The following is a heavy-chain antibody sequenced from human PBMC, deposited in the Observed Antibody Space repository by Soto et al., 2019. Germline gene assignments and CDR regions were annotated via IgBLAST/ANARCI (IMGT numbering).Heavy chain of an antibody. D-gene: IGHD6-6*01. CDR1: GDSISSSTYY. V-gene: IGHV4-39*01. J-gene: IGHJ4*02. Sequence: SETLSLTCTVSGDSISSSTYYWGWIRQPPGKGLEWIGCIYHTGTTYYNPSLKSRVTISVDTSKNQFSLKLSSVTAADTAVYYRARHYLSSSSMFDYWGQGTLVTVSS. CDR3: ARHYLSSSSMFDY. CDR2: IYHTGTT.